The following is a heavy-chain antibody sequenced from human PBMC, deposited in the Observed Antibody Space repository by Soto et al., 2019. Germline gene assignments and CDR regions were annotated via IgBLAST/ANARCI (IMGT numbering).Heavy chain of an antibody. CDR3: ARFGSSSWNWFDP. CDR1: GVTISSSVW. D-gene: IGHD6-6*01. V-gene: IGHV4-4*02. J-gene: IGHJ5*02. Sequence: SETLSLTCAVSGVTISSSVWWSWVRQPPGKGLEWIGEIYPGRNTNYTPSLKSRAIISLDKSKNQLSLNLTSVTAADTAIYYCARFGSSSWNWFDPWGQGTLVTV. CDR2: IYPGRNT.